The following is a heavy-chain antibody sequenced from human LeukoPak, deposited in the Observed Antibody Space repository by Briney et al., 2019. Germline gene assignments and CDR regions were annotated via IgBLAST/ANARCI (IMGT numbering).Heavy chain of an antibody. CDR1: GFTFSSYW. CDR2: INSDGSST. CDR3: ALSGIDSSGWYWAGGDYYYYMDV. D-gene: IGHD6-19*01. J-gene: IGHJ6*03. V-gene: IGHV3-74*01. Sequence: GGSLRLSCAASGFTFSSYWMHWVRQAPGKGLVWVSRINSDGSSTSYADPVKGRFTISRDNAKNTLYLQMNSLRAEDTAVYYFALSGIDSSGWYWAGGDYYYYMDVWGKGTTVTVSS.